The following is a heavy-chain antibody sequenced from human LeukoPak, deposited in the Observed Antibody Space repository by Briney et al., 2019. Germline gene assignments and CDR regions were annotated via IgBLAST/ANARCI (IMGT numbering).Heavy chain of an antibody. J-gene: IGHJ6*02. CDR3: ARGSGYDLVYGMDV. V-gene: IGHV3-33*01. CDR1: GFTFSSYG. CDR2: IWYDGSNK. D-gene: IGHD5-12*01. Sequence: PGGSLRLSCAASGFTFSSYGMHWVRQAPGKGLEWVAIIWYDGSNKYYADSVKGRFTISRDNSKNTLYLQMSSLRTEDTAVYFCARGSGYDLVYGMDVWGQGTTVTVSS.